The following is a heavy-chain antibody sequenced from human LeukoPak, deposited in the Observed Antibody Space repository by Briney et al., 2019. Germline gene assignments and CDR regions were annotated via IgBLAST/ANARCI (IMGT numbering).Heavy chain of an antibody. CDR3: ARDWVAGVPFDAFDI. J-gene: IGHJ3*02. Sequence: GGSLRLSSAASGFTLSSYWMSWVRQAPGKGLEWVANIKEDGSEKYYVDSVKGRFTIPRDNAQNSVYLHMNSLTAEDTALYYCARDWVAGVPFDAFDIWGQGTMVSVSS. V-gene: IGHV3-7*03. D-gene: IGHD3-10*01. CDR2: IKEDGSEK. CDR1: GFTLSSYW.